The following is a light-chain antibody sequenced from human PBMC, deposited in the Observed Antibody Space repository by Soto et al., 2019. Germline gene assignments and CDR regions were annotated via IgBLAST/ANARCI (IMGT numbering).Light chain of an antibody. V-gene: IGKV1-39*01. CDR1: QSISNY. J-gene: IGKJ4*01. CDR3: QQSYSSPT. CDR2: AAS. Sequence: DIQVTQSPSSLSASVGDRVALTCRASQSISNYLNWYLQKPGKAPKLLIYAASSFQSGVPSRFSGSGSGRAFTLTISSLQPEDFATYYCQQSYSSPTFGGGTKVDIK.